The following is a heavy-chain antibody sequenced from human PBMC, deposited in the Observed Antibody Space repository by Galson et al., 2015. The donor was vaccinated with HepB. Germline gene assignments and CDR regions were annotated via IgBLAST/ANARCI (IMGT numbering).Heavy chain of an antibody. Sequence: SVKVSCKASGGTFSTDGINWVRQAPGQGLEWMGGIIPLFDQANYAQKFQGRVTITAEESTSTAYMELRSLRSGDTAVYYCARWDGDDWKYIHWFDPWGQGTLVTVSS. CDR1: GGTFSTDG. CDR3: ARWDGDDWKYIHWFDP. CDR2: IIPLFDQA. J-gene: IGHJ5*02. V-gene: IGHV1-69*13. D-gene: IGHD1-7*01.